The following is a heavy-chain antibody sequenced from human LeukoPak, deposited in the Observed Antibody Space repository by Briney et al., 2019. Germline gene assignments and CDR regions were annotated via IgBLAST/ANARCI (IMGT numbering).Heavy chain of an antibody. CDR1: GGSFSGYY. J-gene: IGHJ4*02. V-gene: IGHV4-59*08. D-gene: IGHD6-19*01. CDR2: IYYSGST. CDR3: ASTGIAVAGTKFDY. Sequence: PSETLSLTCAVYGGSFSGYYWSWIRQPPGKGLEWIGYIYYSGSTNYNPSLKSRVTISVDTSKNQFSLKLSSVTAADTAVYYCASTGIAVAGTKFDYWGQGTLVTVSS.